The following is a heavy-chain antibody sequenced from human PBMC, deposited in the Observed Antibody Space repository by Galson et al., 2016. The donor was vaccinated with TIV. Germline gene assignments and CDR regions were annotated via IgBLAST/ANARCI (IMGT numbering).Heavy chain of an antibody. V-gene: IGHV3-23*01. CDR3: AKSGTNLIDY. Sequence: SLRLSCAASGFTFGVYVMTWVRQAPGKGLEWMSNISGSGGSVSYADSVKGRFTISRDNSKNTLYLQMNGLRADDTAVYYCAKSGTNLIDYWGQGTLVSVFS. J-gene: IGHJ4*02. CDR1: GFTFGVYV. CDR2: ISGSGGSV. D-gene: IGHD1-14*01.